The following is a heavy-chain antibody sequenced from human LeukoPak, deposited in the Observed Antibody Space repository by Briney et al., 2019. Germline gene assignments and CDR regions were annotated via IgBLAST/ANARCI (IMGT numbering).Heavy chain of an antibody. D-gene: IGHD2/OR15-2a*01. Sequence: SETLSLTCTVSGGSITNYYWSWIRQSPGEGLEWIAYIYASGATNSNPSLKSRVTMSVDTSKNQFSMKLTSVTAADTAIYYCARHGKGVTYFYTFDIWGQGTVVAISS. V-gene: IGHV4-59*08. CDR1: GGSITNYY. J-gene: IGHJ3*02. CDR2: IYASGAT. CDR3: ARHGKGVTYFYTFDI.